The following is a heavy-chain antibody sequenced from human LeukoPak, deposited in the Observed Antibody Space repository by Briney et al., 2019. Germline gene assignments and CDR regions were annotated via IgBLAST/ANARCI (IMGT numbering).Heavy chain of an antibody. J-gene: IGHJ4*02. D-gene: IGHD3-9*01. Sequence: GGSLGLSCAASGFTFSNAWLNWVRQAPGKGLEWVGRIKSKTDGGTTDYAAPVKGRFTISRDDSKNTLYLQMNSLKTEDTAVYYCTTAVFLTGYDYWGQGTLVTVSS. CDR3: TTAVFLTGYDY. CDR1: GFTFSNAW. V-gene: IGHV3-15*07. CDR2: IKSKTDGGTT.